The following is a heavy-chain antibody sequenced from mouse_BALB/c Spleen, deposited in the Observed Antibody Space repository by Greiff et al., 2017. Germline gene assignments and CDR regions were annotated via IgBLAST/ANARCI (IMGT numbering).Heavy chain of an antibody. V-gene: IGHV14-3*02. Sequence: EVKLMESGAELVKPGASVKLSCTASGFNIKDTYMHWVKQRPEQGLEWIGRIDPANGNTKYDPKFQGKATITADTSSNTAYLQLSSLTSEDTAVYYCARFSTTVPFAYWGQGTLVTVSA. CDR3: ARFSTTVPFAY. CDR2: IDPANGNT. J-gene: IGHJ3*01. CDR1: GFNIKDTY. D-gene: IGHD1-2*01.